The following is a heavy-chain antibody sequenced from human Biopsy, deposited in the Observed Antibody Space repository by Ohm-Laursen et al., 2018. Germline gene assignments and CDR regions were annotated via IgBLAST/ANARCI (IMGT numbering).Heavy chain of an antibody. CDR2: KFYRGTT. V-gene: IGHV4-59*08. CDR1: GDSVSNNF. Sequence: ETLSLTCTVSGDSVSNNFWTWIRQPPGKTLEWIAYKFYRGTTTYNPSLKGRVIVSVDPPKSQISLKLTSVTASDTAIYYCARLTRRGNIIFFDYWGQGTLVAVST. CDR3: ARLTRRGNIIFFDY. D-gene: IGHD1-26*01. J-gene: IGHJ4*02.